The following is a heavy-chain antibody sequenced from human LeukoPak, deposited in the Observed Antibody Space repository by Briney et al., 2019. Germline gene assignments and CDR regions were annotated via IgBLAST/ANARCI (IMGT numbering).Heavy chain of an antibody. CDR3: AHSRVLWFGELLYVQGTHFDC. CDR2: IYWNDDK. Sequence: ESGPTLLDPTQPLTLTFTFSGFTLSSSGVGVGWIRQPPVKALEWPALIYWNDDKRYSPSLKSRLTITKDTSKHQVVLTMTNMDPVDTATYYCAHSRVLWFGELLYVQGTHFDCWGQGTLVTVSS. D-gene: IGHD3-10*01. CDR1: GFTLSSSGVG. J-gene: IGHJ4*02. V-gene: IGHV2-5*01.